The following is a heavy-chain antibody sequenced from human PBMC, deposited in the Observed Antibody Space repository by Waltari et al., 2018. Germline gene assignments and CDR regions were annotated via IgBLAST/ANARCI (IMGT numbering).Heavy chain of an antibody. CDR2: IYYSGST. D-gene: IGHD6-6*01. Sequence: QLQLQESGPGLVKPSETLSLTCTVSGGSISSSSSYWGWIRQPPGKGLEWIGSIYYSGSTYYNPSLKSRVTISVDTSKNQFSLKLSSVTAADTAVYYCASGIHGYSSSGDYWGQGTLVTVSS. J-gene: IGHJ4*02. V-gene: IGHV4-39*01. CDR1: GGSISSSSSY. CDR3: ASGIHGYSSSGDY.